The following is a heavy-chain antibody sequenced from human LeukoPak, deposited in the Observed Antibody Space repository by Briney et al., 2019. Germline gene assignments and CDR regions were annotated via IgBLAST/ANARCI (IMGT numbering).Heavy chain of an antibody. J-gene: IGHJ4*02. Sequence: PGGSLRLSCAASGFTFSSYGMHWVRQAPGKGLEWVAVIWYDGSNKYYADSMKGRFTISRDNSKNTLYLQMNSLRAEDTAVYYCARWGSSFIFDYWGQGTLVTVSS. D-gene: IGHD6-13*01. V-gene: IGHV3-33*01. CDR1: GFTFSSYG. CDR2: IWYDGSNK. CDR3: ARWGSSFIFDY.